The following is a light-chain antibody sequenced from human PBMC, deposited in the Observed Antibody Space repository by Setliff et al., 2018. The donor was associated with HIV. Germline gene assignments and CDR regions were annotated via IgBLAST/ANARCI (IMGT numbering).Light chain of an antibody. CDR3: AAWDDSLNGPDYG. Sequence: QSALAQPPSASGIPGQRVTISCSGSSSNIGTNTVTWYQQFPGTAPTLLIYNNNQRPSGVPDRFSGSKSGTSASLAISGLQSEDEAHYYCAAWDDSLNGPDYGFGTGTKGTVL. CDR1: SSNIGTNT. J-gene: IGLJ1*01. V-gene: IGLV1-44*01. CDR2: NNN.